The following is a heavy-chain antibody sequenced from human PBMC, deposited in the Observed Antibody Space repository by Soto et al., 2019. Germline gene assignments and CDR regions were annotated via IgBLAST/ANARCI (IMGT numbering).Heavy chain of an antibody. Sequence: SVKVSCKASGGTYSSYAISWVRQAPGQGLEWMGGIIPIFGTANYAQKFQGRVTITADKSTSTAYMELSSLRSEDTAVYYCARDPANPYCSGGSCYGMSPWGQGTLVTVSS. V-gene: IGHV1-69*06. J-gene: IGHJ5*02. CDR1: GGTYSSYA. D-gene: IGHD2-15*01. CDR2: IIPIFGTA. CDR3: ARDPANPYCSGGSCYGMSP.